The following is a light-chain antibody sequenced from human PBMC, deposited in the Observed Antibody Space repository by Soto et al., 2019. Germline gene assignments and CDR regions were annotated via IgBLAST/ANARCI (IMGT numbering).Light chain of an antibody. V-gene: IGKV3D-15*01. CDR2: DVS. J-gene: IGKJ4*01. CDR1: QSVSSN. CDR3: QQYNNWPLT. Sequence: ENVLTQSPVTLSLSPGERATLSCWASQSVSSNLAWYQQKPGQAPRLLIYDVSTRATGIPTRFSGSGSGTEFTLTISSLQSEDFAAYYCQQYNNWPLTFGGGTKVDIK.